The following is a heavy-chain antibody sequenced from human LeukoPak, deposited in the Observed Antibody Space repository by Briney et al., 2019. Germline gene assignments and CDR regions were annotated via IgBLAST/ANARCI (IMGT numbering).Heavy chain of an antibody. CDR3: ATVNTIFSLSAFDI. J-gene: IGHJ3*02. D-gene: IGHD3-9*01. V-gene: IGHV1-24*01. CDR1: GYTLTELS. Sequence: ASVKVSCKVSGYTLTELSMHWVRQPPGKGLEWMGGFDPEDGETIYAQKFQGRVTMTEDTSTDTAYMELSSLRSEDTAVYYCATVNTIFSLSAFDIWGQGTMVTVSS. CDR2: FDPEDGET.